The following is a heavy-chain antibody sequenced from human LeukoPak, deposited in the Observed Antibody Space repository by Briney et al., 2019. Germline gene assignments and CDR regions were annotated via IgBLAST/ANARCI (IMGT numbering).Heavy chain of an antibody. CDR1: GGSISSSSYY. CDR3: ARDRVELYYYGSGGVINHGMDV. D-gene: IGHD3-10*01. Sequence: PSETLSLTCAVSGGSISSSSYYWGWIRQPPGKGLEWIGSIYYSGSTYYNPSLKSRVTISVDTSKNQFSLKLSSVTAADTAVYYCARDRVELYYYGSGGVINHGMDVWGQGTTVTVSS. J-gene: IGHJ6*02. CDR2: IYYSGST. V-gene: IGHV4-39*07.